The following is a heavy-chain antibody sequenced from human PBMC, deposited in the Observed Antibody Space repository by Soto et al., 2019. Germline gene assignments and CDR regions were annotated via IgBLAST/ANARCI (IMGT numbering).Heavy chain of an antibody. CDR1: GFTVSSNY. V-gene: IGHV3-66*01. J-gene: IGHJ4*02. CDR3: ARYSGYETDFDY. D-gene: IGHD5-12*01. CDR2: IYSGGST. Sequence: SLRLSCAASGFTVSSNYMSWVRQAPGKGLEWVSVIYSGGSTYYADSVKGRFTISRDNSKNTLYLQMNSLRAEDTAVYYCARYSGYETDFDYWGQGTLVTVSS.